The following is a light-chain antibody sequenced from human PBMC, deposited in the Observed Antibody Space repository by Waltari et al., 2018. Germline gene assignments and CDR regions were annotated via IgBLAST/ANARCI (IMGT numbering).Light chain of an antibody. CDR2: GAS. CDR3: QQSYSSPLT. J-gene: IGKJ4*01. V-gene: IGKV1-39*01. Sequence: DIQMTQSPSSLSASVGDRATITCRASQTVSTFLNWYQQKPGKAPALLIYGASSLQSGVPSRFSGSGSGTDFTLTISNLQPEDFATYFCQQSYSSPLTFGAGTKVEI. CDR1: QTVSTF.